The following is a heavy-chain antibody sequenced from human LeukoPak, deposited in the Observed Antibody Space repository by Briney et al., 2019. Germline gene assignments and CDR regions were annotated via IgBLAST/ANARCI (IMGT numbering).Heavy chain of an antibody. CDR2: IYYSGST. J-gene: IGHJ4*02. D-gene: IGHD1-26*01. CDR3: ARTETGVGATDY. V-gene: IGHV4-39*07. Sequence: SETLSLTCTVSGGSISSSSYYWGWIRQPPGKGLEWIGSIYYSGSTYYNPSLKSRVAISLDRSKNQFSLKLNSVTAADTAVYYCARTETGVGATDYWGQVTLVTVSS. CDR1: GGSISSSSYY.